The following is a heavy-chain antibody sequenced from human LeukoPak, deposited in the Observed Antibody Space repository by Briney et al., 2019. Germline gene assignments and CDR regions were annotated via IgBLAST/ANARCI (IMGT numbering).Heavy chain of an antibody. CDR3: ATDNILTGYSPKY. CDR2: FDPEDGET. CDR1: GYTLTELA. J-gene: IGHJ4*02. D-gene: IGHD3-9*01. V-gene: IGHV1-24*01. Sequence: GASVKVSCKVSGYTLTELALHWVRQTPGKGLEWMGGFDPEDGETILAQKFQGRVTMTEDTSTDTAYMELSRLRSEDSAVYYCATDNILTGYSPKYWSQGTLVTVSS.